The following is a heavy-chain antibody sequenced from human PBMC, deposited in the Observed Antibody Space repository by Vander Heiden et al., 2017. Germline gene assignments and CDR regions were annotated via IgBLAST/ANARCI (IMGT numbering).Heavy chain of an antibody. V-gene: IGHV5-51*01. CDR1: GNSLTSYW. CDR2: IYPGDSDT. D-gene: IGHD6-19*01. CDR3: ARHTPGSSGWAWGGMDV. Sequence: EVQPVQSGAEVKKPGESMKTSRKGSGNSLTSYWIGRVRQMAGEGLEWMGIIYPGDSDTRYSPSFQGQVTISADKSISTAYLQWSSLKASDTAMYYCARHTPGSSGWAWGGMDVWGQGTTVTVSS. J-gene: IGHJ6*02.